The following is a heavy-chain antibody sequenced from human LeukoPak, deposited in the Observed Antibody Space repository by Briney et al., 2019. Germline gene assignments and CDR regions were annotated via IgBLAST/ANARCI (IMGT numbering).Heavy chain of an antibody. CDR2: IYYSGST. CDR3: ARHGILAVAAPTGVFAY. CDR1: RGSISSSSYN. D-gene: IGHD6-19*01. V-gene: IGHV4-39*01. Sequence: PSETLSLTCTVSRGSISSSSYNWGWIRQPPGKGLEWIGSIYYSGSTYYNPSLKSRVTIFVDTSKNQFSLKLTSLTAADTAVYYCARHGILAVAAPTGVFAYWGQRTLVTVSS. J-gene: IGHJ4*02.